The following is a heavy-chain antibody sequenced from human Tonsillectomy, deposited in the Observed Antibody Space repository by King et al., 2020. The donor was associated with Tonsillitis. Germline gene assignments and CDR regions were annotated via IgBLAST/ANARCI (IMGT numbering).Heavy chain of an antibody. V-gene: IGHV4-39*01. CDR1: GGSISSGSYY. D-gene: IGHD3-10*01. CDR2: IYHTGNT. CDR3: VRHIAYDFGSGSPAADY. Sequence: QLQESGPGLVKPSETLSLTCTVSGGSISSGSYYRGWIRQPPGKGPEWIVSIYHTGNTYYNPSLKSRVSMSVDTSKNQFSLKLSSVTAADTAVYYCVRHIAYDFGSGSPAADYWGQGTLVTVSS. J-gene: IGHJ4*02.